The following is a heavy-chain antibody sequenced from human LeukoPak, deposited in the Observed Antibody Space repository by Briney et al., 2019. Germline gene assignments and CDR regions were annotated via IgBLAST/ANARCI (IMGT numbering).Heavy chain of an antibody. J-gene: IGHJ6*03. Sequence: PGGSLRLSCAASGFTFSSYGMSWVRQAPGKGLEWVSAISGSGGSTYYADSVKGRFTISRDNAKNSLYLQMNSLRAEDTAVYYCAKTTDNYYYYYMDVWGKGTTVTVSS. D-gene: IGHD4-17*01. CDR3: AKTTDNYYYYYMDV. CDR2: ISGSGGST. CDR1: GFTFSSYG. V-gene: IGHV3-23*01.